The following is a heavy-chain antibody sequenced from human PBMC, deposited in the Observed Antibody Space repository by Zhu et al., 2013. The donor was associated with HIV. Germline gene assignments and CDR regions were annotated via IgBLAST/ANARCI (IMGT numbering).Heavy chain of an antibody. CDR1: GYTFITYG. Sequence: QVQLVQSGAEVKKPGASVKVSCKASGYTFITYGVSWVRQAPGQGLEWMGWISGYNAKTNYAQKFRGRVTMTTDISTSTAYLELRSLRSDDTAVYYCARGRYYYDHNGYYHEYFQLWGQGTLVTVSS. CDR2: ISGYNAKT. CDR3: ARGRYYYDHNGYYHEYFQL. D-gene: IGHD3-22*01. J-gene: IGHJ1*01. V-gene: IGHV1-18*01.